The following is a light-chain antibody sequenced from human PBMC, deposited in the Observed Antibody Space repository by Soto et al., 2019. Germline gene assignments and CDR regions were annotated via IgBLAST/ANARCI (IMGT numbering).Light chain of an antibody. CDR2: GAS. V-gene: IGKV3-20*01. Sequence: EIVLTQSPGTLSLSPGERATLSCRASQSVSSNYLVWYQQKPGQAPRPLIYGASTRATGIPDRFSGSGSGTDFTLTISRLEPEDFAVYYCQQYAGSSYTFGQWTKLEIK. CDR1: QSVSSNY. CDR3: QQYAGSSYT. J-gene: IGKJ2*01.